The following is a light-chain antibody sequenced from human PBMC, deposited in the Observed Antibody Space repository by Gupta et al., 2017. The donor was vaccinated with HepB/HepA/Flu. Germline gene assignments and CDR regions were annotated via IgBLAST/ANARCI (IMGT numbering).Light chain of an antibody. CDR2: RAS. V-gene: IGKV1-5*03. J-gene: IGKJ4*01. CDR1: QNIEGW. Sequence: GDRVTITCRASQNIEGWLAWYQQIPGQAPKLLIHRASYLQSGTPARFSGAGSGTEYTLTISSLQAGDFGTYYCEQYESSPTFGGGTKVEI. CDR3: EQYESSPT.